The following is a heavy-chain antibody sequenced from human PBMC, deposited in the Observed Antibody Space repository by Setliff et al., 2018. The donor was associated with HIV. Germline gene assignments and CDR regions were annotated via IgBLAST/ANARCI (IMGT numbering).Heavy chain of an antibody. V-gene: IGHV4-34*01. Sequence: PSETLSLTCAVYGGSFSSYYWSWIRQSPGKGPEWLGEINHSGRAKYNPSLKSRLTISVDTSKNQFSLRLSSVTAADTAVYYCARGWELLPYWALNVWGKGTTVTVSS. CDR3: ARGWELLPYWALNV. D-gene: IGHD2-15*01. CDR2: INHSGRA. J-gene: IGHJ6*04. CDR1: GGSFSSYY.